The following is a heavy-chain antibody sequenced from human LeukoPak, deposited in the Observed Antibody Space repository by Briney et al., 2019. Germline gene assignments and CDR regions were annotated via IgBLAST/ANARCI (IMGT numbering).Heavy chain of an antibody. CDR1: GFTFSMYA. CDR3: AKGGNRYSGSPRPPGAFDI. V-gene: IGHV3-30*04. CDR2: VSYDGTTK. Sequence: GGSLRLSCAVSGFTFSMYAMYWVRQAPGKGLEWVAVVSYDGTTKYYGDSVKGRFTIFRDNSQNTLYLQMNNLSAEDTAVYYCAKGGNRYSGSPRPPGAFDIWGQGTMVTVSS. D-gene: IGHD1-26*01. J-gene: IGHJ3*02.